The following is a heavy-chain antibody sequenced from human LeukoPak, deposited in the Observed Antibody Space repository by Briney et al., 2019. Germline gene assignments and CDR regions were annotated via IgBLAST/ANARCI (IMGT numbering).Heavy chain of an antibody. CDR2: ISAYNGNT. Sequence: SVKVSCKASGYTFTSYGISWVRQAPGHGLEWMGWISAYNGNTKYAQMLQGRVTMTTDTTTSTAYMELRSLRSDDAAVYYCATRGSSSAYYYYYGIDVWGQGTTVTVSS. D-gene: IGHD6-6*01. J-gene: IGHJ6*02. V-gene: IGHV1-18*01. CDR1: GYTFTSYG. CDR3: ATRGSSSAYYYYYGIDV.